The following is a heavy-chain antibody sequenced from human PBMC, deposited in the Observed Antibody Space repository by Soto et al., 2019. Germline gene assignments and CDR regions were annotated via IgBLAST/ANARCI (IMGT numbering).Heavy chain of an antibody. CDR3: AKGGHASPFDY. CDR2: ISGRGDIT. V-gene: IGHV3-23*01. D-gene: IGHD2-15*01. J-gene: IGHJ4*02. Sequence: EVRLLESGGGLVQPGGSLRLSCAASGLTFGNYAMTWVRQAPGRGLEWVSTISGRGDITFYADSVKGRFTLSRDNSKNTHWLQMNTLRAEDTAVFYCAKGGHASPFDYWGQGALVTVSS. CDR1: GLTFGNYA.